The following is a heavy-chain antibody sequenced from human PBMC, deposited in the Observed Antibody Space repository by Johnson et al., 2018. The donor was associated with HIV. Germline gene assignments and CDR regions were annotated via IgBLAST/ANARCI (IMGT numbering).Heavy chain of an antibody. CDR1: GFMFSRYA. Sequence: VQLVESGGGLVQPGGSLRLSCAASGFMFSRYAMHWVRQAPGKGLEYVSPISSSGGSTCYANSVKGRFTISRDNAKNSLYLQMNSLRAEDTAVYYCYAFDIWGQGTMVTVSS. J-gene: IGHJ3*02. CDR3: YAFDI. CDR2: ISSSGGST. V-gene: IGHV3-64*01.